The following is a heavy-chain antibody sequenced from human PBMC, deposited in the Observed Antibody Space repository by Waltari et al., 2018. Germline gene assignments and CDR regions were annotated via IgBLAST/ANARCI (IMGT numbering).Heavy chain of an antibody. J-gene: IGHJ4*02. V-gene: IGHV4-61*01. CDR3: AGKKTYGSGSPLFDY. Sequence: QVQLQESGPGLVKPSETLSLTCTVSGGSVSSGSYYWSWIRQPPGKGLGWIGFTYYSGTTNTTPSLRIRSPISVATPKTQFPLNRGSVTVPTTAVYYWAGKKTYGSGSPLFDYGAQGTLVT. CDR1: GGSVSSGSYY. CDR2: TYYSGTT. D-gene: IGHD3-10*01.